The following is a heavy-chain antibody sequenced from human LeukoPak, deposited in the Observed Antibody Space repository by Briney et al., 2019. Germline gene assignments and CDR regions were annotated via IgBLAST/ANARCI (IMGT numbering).Heavy chain of an antibody. CDR1: GFTFSSYA. J-gene: IGHJ3*02. CDR3: AKGGSSPGHAFDI. Sequence: GGSLRLSCAASGFTFSSYAMHWVRQAPGKGLEWVAVISYDGSNKYYADSVKGRFTISRDNSKNTLYLQMNSLRAEDTAVYYCAKGGSSPGHAFDIWGQGTMVTVSS. V-gene: IGHV3-30*04. D-gene: IGHD6-13*01. CDR2: ISYDGSNK.